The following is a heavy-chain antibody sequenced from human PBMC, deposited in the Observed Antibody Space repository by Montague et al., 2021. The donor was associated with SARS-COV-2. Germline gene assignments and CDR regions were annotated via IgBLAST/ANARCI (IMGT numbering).Heavy chain of an antibody. V-gene: IGHV4-59*12. CDR3: ARAFPRWLHFDVYFDY. CDR2: IYHSEST. J-gene: IGHJ4*02. Sequence: SETLSLTCTVSGGSISSYYWSWIRQPPGKGLEWIGFIYHSESTNYNPSLKSRVTISVDTSKNQFSLKLSSVTAADTAVYYCARAFPRWLHFDVYFDYWGQGTLVTVSS. CDR1: GGSISSYY. D-gene: IGHD5-24*01.